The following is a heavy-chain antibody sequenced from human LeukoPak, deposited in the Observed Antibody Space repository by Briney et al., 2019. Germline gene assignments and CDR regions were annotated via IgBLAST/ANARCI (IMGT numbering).Heavy chain of an antibody. CDR1: GGTFSSYA. V-gene: IGHV1-69*04. Sequence: SVKVPCKASGGTFSSYAISWVRQAPGQGLEWMGRIIPILGIANYAQKFQGRVTITADKSTSTAYMELSSLRSEDTAVYYCASRGSTYYYDSSGYTDYWGQGTLVTVSS. J-gene: IGHJ4*02. CDR2: IIPILGIA. D-gene: IGHD3-22*01. CDR3: ASRGSTYYYDSSGYTDY.